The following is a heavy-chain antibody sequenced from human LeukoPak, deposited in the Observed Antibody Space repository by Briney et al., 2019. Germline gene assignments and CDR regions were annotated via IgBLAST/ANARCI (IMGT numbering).Heavy chain of an antibody. CDR2: ISYDGSNK. Sequence: GRSLRLSCAASGFTFSSYGTHWVRQAPGKGLEWVAVISYDGSNKYYADSVKGRFTISRDNSKNTLYLQMNSLRAEDTAVYYCAKDPRGYSYGQFDYWGQGTLVTVSS. CDR1: GFTFSSYG. D-gene: IGHD5-18*01. CDR3: AKDPRGYSYGQFDY. V-gene: IGHV3-30*18. J-gene: IGHJ4*02.